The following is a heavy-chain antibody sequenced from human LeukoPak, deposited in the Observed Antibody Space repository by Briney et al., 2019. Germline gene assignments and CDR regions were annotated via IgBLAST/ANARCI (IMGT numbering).Heavy chain of an antibody. D-gene: IGHD5-18*01. CDR2: IDWDDDK. J-gene: IGHJ4*02. V-gene: IGHV2-70*11. CDR3: ARTYTAMVPYYFDY. CDR1: GFSLSTSGMC. Sequence: SGPTLVNPTQTLTLTCTFSGFSLSTSGMCVSWIRQPPGKAPEWLARIDWDDDKYYSTSLKTRLTISKDTSKNQVVLTMTNMDPVDTATYYCARTYTAMVPYYFDYWGQGTLVTVSS.